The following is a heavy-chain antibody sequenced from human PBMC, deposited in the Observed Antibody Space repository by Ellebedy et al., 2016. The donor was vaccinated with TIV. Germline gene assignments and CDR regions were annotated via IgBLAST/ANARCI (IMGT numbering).Heavy chain of an antibody. Sequence: PGGSLRLSCAASGFTFSGYDMHWVRQVTGKGLEWVSAIDTAGNTYYPDSVKGRFTISRENAKNSLYLQMNSLRAEDTAVYYCARDLYSGSLRLNPTGQWGYFDYWGQGTLVTVSS. V-gene: IGHV3-13*01. D-gene: IGHD1-26*01. CDR2: IDTAGNT. J-gene: IGHJ4*02. CDR1: GFTFSGYD. CDR3: ARDLYSGSLRLNPTGQWGYFDY.